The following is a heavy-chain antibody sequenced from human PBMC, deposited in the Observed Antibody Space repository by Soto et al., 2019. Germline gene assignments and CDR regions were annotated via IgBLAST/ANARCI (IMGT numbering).Heavy chain of an antibody. Sequence: GGSLKLSCAASVFIFTYYSLHWVRQAPGKGLDWVAVISYDGSNKYYAASVKGRFTISRDDSRSTLYLQMNSLRTEDSAVYYCARVDRTITTFYYYGMDVWGQGTTVTVSS. J-gene: IGHJ6*02. V-gene: IGHV3-30-3*01. CDR2: ISYDGSNK. CDR3: ARVDRTITTFYYYGMDV. CDR1: VFIFTYYS. D-gene: IGHD3-22*01.